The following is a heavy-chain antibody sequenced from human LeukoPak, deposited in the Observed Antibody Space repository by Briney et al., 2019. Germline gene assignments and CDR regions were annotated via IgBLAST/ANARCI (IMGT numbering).Heavy chain of an antibody. V-gene: IGHV4-39*01. CDR1: GGSISSDTYY. CDR2: IFYSGTT. Sequence: SETLSLTCTVSGGSISSDTYYWGWIRQPPGKGLEWIGSIFYSGTTYYGPSLKSRVTISVDTSKNQFSLKLSSVTAADTAVYYCARGHPSYYDFWSGYINWFDPWGQGTLVTVSS. J-gene: IGHJ5*02. CDR3: ARGHPSYYDFWSGYINWFDP. D-gene: IGHD3-3*01.